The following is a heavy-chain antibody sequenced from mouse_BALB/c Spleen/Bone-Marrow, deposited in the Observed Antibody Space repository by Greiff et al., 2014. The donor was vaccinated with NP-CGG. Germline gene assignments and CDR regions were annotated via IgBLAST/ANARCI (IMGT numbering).Heavy chain of an antibody. V-gene: IGHV5-6*01. D-gene: IGHD1-1*01. CDR2: IGVGGTYT. Sequence: EVQLVESGGDLVKPGGSLKLSCAASGFSFSGYGMSWVRQTPDKRLEWVATIGVGGTYTYYPDSVKGRFAISRDNAKNTLYLRMSSLKSEDTAIYYCARPFTTVVATVFAYWGQGTLVTVSA. J-gene: IGHJ3*01. CDR3: ARPFTTVVATVFAY. CDR1: GFSFSGYG.